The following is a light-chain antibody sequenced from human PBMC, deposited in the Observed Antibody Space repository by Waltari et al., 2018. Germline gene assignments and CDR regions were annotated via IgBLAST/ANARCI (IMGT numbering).Light chain of an antibody. CDR1: ETISSW. CDR2: KAS. V-gene: IGKV1-5*03. J-gene: IGKJ1*01. Sequence: DIQLTQSPSSLSASVGDRVTITCLASETISSWLAWYQQKPGKAPKLMIYKASTLESGVPSRFSGSGSGTEFTLTISSLQPGDFATYYCQQFNSFPWTFGHGTKVEIK. CDR3: QQFNSFPWT.